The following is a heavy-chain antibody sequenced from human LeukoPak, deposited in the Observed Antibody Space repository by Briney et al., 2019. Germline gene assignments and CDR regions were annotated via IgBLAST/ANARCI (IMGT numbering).Heavy chain of an antibody. Sequence: SETLSLTCAVYGGSFRGYYWSWIRQPPGKGLEWIGEINHSGSTNYNPSLKSRVTISVDTSKNQFSLKLSSVTAADTAVYYCARVYYYYGMDVWGQGTTVTVSS. J-gene: IGHJ6*02. CDR1: GGSFRGYY. V-gene: IGHV4-34*01. CDR3: ARVYYYYGMDV. CDR2: INHSGST.